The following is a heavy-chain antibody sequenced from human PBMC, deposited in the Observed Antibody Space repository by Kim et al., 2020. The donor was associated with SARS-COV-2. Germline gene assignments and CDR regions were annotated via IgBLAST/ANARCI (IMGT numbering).Heavy chain of an antibody. CDR3: ARPYYDIVTGYYPEYFQH. Sequence: SETLSLTCTVSGGSISSYYWSWIRQPPGKGLEWIGYIYYSGSTKYNPSLKSRVTISVDTSRNQFSLKLSPVTTADTAVYYCARPYYDIVTGYYPEYFQHWGQGTLVTVSS. CDR2: IYYSGST. J-gene: IGHJ1*01. V-gene: IGHV4-59*01. CDR1: GGSISSYY. D-gene: IGHD3-9*01.